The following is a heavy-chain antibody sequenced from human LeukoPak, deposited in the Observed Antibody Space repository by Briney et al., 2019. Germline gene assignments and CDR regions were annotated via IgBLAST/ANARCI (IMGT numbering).Heavy chain of an antibody. Sequence: SETLSLTCTVSGGSISAHYWGWLRQPPRKELQWIGYIDSSGSTEYDPSLESRVTISLDTSKNQVSLNLNSVTAADTAIYFCARGHYDLAPWGQGILVTVSS. CDR1: GGSISAHY. V-gene: IGHV4-59*11. CDR3: ARGHYDLAP. D-gene: IGHD4-17*01. J-gene: IGHJ5*02. CDR2: IDSSGST.